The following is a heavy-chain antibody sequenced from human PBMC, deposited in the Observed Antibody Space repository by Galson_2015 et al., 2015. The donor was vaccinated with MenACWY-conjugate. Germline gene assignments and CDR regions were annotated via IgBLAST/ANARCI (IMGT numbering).Heavy chain of an antibody. CDR1: GFSFGDYT. Sequence: SLRLSCATSGFSFGDYTLSWVRQAPGKGLEWVGFIRSKGFGETTEYAAPVKDRFTISRDDSTRIAYLQMNSLKTDDTAVYYCTRRLIGVIAAFDYWGQGTLVTVSS. D-gene: IGHD3-22*01. CDR2: IRSKGFGETT. CDR3: TRRLIGVIAAFDY. V-gene: IGHV3-49*04. J-gene: IGHJ4*02.